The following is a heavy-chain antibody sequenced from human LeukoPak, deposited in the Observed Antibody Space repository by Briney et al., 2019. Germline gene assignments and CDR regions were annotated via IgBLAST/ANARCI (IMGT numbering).Heavy chain of an antibody. V-gene: IGHV1-46*01. CDR2: INPSGGST. CDR1: GYTFTSYY. D-gene: IGHD2-2*01. Sequence: ASVKVSCKASGYTFTSYYMHWVRQTPGQGLEWMGIINPSGGSTSYEQKFQGRVTMTRDTSTSTVYMELSSMRSEDTAVYYCARDADCSSTSCYDRGFDPWGQGTLVTVSS. J-gene: IGHJ5*02. CDR3: ARDADCSSTSCYDRGFDP.